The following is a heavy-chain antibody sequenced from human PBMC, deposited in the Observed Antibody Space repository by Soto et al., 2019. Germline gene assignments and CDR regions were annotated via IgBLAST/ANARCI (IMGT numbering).Heavy chain of an antibody. J-gene: IGHJ6*03. D-gene: IGHD2-2*01. CDR3: ARRGSTSRVYYYYYMDV. Sequence: GEPLKISCKGSGYSFSSYWIGWVRQMPGKGLEWMGIIYPGDSDTRYSPSFQGQVTISADKSSSTAYLQWSSLKASDNAMYYCARRGSTSRVYYYYYMDVWGKGTTVTVSS. CDR1: GYSFSSYW. CDR2: IYPGDSDT. V-gene: IGHV5-51*01.